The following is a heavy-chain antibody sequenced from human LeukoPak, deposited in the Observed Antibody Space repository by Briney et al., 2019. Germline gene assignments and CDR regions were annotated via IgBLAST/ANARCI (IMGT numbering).Heavy chain of an antibody. CDR3: AREGFGETLDY. CDR1: GFTFSTYY. J-gene: IGHJ4*02. CDR2: IKQDGSEK. D-gene: IGHD3-10*01. Sequence: GGSLRLSCAASGFTFSTYYMSWVRQAPGKGLEWVANIKQDGSEKYYVDPVKGRFTISRDNAKNSLYLQMNSLRAEDTAVYYCAREGFGETLDYWGQGTLVTVSS. V-gene: IGHV3-7*01.